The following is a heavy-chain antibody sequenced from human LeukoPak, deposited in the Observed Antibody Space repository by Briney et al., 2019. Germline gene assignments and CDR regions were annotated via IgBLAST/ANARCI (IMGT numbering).Heavy chain of an antibody. CDR1: GGSITSYY. J-gene: IGHJ6*02. V-gene: IGHV4-34*01. Sequence: PSETLSLTCAVSGGSITSYYWNWIRQPPGKGLEWIGEINHSGSTNYNPSLKSRVTISVDTSKNQFSLKLSSVTAADTAVYYCARGLLWFGGYYYYGMDVWGQGTTVTVSS. CDR3: ARGLLWFGGYYYYGMDV. D-gene: IGHD3-10*01. CDR2: INHSGST.